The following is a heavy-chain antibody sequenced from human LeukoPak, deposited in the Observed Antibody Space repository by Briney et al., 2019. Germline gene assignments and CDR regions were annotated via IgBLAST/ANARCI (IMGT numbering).Heavy chain of an antibody. Sequence: GESLKISCKGSEYRFTSFWIGWVRQMPGKGLEWMGIIYPDDSDTRYSPSFQGQVTISVDKSINTAYLQWSSLKAPDTAMYYCARHVTMVRGIIVDWYFDLWGRGTLVTVSS. CDR2: IYPDDSDT. CDR1: EYRFTSFW. CDR3: ARHVTMVRGIIVDWYFDL. D-gene: IGHD3-10*01. V-gene: IGHV5-51*01. J-gene: IGHJ2*01.